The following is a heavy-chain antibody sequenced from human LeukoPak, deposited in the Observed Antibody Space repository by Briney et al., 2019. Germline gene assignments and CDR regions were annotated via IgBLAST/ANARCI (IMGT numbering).Heavy chain of an antibody. CDR2: IKSKTDGGTT. CDR3: TTADSYGSGGDY. V-gene: IGHV3-15*01. D-gene: IGHD3-10*01. Sequence: GGSLRLSCAASGFTFSSYAMHWVRQAPGKGLEWVGRIKSKTDGGTTDYAAPVKGRFTISRDDSKNTLYLQMNSLKTEDTAVYYCTTADSYGSGGDYWGQGTLVTVSS. J-gene: IGHJ4*02. CDR1: GFTFSSYA.